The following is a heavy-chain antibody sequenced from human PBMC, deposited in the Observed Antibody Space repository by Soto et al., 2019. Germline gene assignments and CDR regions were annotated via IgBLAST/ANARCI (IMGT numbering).Heavy chain of an antibody. J-gene: IGHJ3*02. V-gene: IGHV3-23*01. CDR1: GFTFSTYA. Sequence: VGALRLSCTASGFTFSTYAMNWVRQTPGKGLEWVSAISGSGGSTYYADSVQGRFTVSRDNYMNTLYLQMNSLRIEDTAVYYCAHPRGYGVFDAYDIWGQGTMVTVSS. CDR3: AHPRGYGVFDAYDI. D-gene: IGHD2-8*01. CDR2: ISGSGGST.